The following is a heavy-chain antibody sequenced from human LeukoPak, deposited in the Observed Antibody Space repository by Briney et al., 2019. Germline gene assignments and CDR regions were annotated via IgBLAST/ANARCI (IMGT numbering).Heavy chain of an antibody. CDR2: INPNSGGT. D-gene: IGHD6-13*01. V-gene: IGHV1-2*02. Sequence: ASVKVSCKASGYTFTGYYMHWVRQAPGQGLEWMGWINPNSGGTNYAQKFQGRVTMTRDTSISTAYMELSRLRSDDTAVYYYARVHSSSWYPPYFDYWGQGTLVTVSS. CDR3: ARVHSSSWYPPYFDY. J-gene: IGHJ4*02. CDR1: GYTFTGYY.